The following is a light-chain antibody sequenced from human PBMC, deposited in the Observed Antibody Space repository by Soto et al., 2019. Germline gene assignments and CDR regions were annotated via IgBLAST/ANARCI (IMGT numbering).Light chain of an antibody. Sequence: EIVMTQSPATLSVSPGERATLSCRASQSVSSNLAWYQQKPGQAPRLLIFGATSRATGVPDRFSGSGSGTEFTLTIGSLQSEDFAVYYCQQYNNWPITFGQGTRLEIK. J-gene: IGKJ5*01. CDR3: QQYNNWPIT. CDR2: GAT. CDR1: QSVSSN. V-gene: IGKV3-15*01.